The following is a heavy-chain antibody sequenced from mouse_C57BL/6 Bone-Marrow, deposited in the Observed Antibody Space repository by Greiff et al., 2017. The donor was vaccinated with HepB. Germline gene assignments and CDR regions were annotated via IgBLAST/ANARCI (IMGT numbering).Heavy chain of an antibody. V-gene: IGHV10-1*01. CDR1: GFSFNTYA. Sequence: EVKLVESGGGLVQPKGSLKLSCAASGFSFNTYAMNWVRQAPGKGLEWVARIRSKSNNYATYYADSVKDRFTISRDDSESMLYLQMNNLKTEDTAMYYCVRGDDYFDYWGQGTTLTVSS. J-gene: IGHJ2*01. CDR2: IRSKSNNYAT. CDR3: VRGDDYFDY. D-gene: IGHD3-3*01.